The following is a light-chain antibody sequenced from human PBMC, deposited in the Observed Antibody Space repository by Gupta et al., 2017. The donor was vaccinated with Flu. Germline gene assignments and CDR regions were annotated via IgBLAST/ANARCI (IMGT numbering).Light chain of an antibody. CDR3: HQYNSYSALT. CDR1: HTISSW. CDR2: KAS. Sequence: STLSASVGDRVTITCRASHTISSWLAWYQQKPGKAPNLLIYKASTLESGVPLRFSGNGSGTEFTLTISSLQPDDFATYYCHQYNSYSALTFGGGTKVEI. J-gene: IGKJ4*01. V-gene: IGKV1-5*03.